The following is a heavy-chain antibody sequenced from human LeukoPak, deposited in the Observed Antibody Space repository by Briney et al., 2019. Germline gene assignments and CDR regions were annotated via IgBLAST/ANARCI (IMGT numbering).Heavy chain of an antibody. CDR2: ISAYNGNT. D-gene: IGHD5-24*01. J-gene: IGHJ4*02. V-gene: IGHV1-18*01. CDR1: GYTFTSYG. CDR3: ARDVTIGMATIESPHSFFDY. Sequence: ASVKVSCKASGYTFTSYGISWVRQAPGQGLEWMGWISAYNGNTNYAQKLQGRVTITADKSTSTAYMELSSLRSEDTAVYYCARDVTIGMATIESPHSFFDYWGQGTLVTVSS.